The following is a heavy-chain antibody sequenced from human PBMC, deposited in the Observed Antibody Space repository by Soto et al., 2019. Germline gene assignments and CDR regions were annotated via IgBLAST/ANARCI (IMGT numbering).Heavy chain of an antibody. CDR2: ISGSADIT. D-gene: IGHD2-15*01. J-gene: IGHJ4*02. CDR1: GFIFNHYG. CDR3: AKSCSGAYCSYFDY. V-gene: IGHV3-23*01. Sequence: EVQLLESGGGLIQPGGSLRLSCAASGFIFNHYGMSWVRQAPGKGLEWVSGISGSADITWYADSVKGRFTISRDNSENTLFLQANSLRAEDTAVYFCAKSCSGAYCSYFDYWGQGTLVTVSS.